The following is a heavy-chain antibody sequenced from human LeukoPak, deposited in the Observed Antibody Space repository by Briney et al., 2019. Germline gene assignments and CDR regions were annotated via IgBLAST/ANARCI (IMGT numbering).Heavy chain of an antibody. Sequence: GGSLRLSCAASGFTVSRNYMTWVRQAPGKGLEWVSVIYSGGNTYYAESVKGRFTVSRGNAKNSLYLQMNSLRAEDTALYYCARDGGWYKRGLDYYYYYMDVWGKGTSVTVSS. CDR1: GFTVSRNY. J-gene: IGHJ6*03. CDR3: ARDGGWYKRGLDYYYYYMDV. V-gene: IGHV3-53*01. D-gene: IGHD6-19*01. CDR2: IYSGGNT.